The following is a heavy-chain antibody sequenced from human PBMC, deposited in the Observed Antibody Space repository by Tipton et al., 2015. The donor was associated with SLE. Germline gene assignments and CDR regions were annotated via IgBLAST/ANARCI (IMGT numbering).Heavy chain of an antibody. CDR3: AKDYNYDNADYN. D-gene: IGHD4-17*01. CDR2: FYFSGSS. Sequence: TLSLTCSVSGVSISTYYWSWIRQSPGKGLEWIGFFYFSGSSQYNPSLKSRVAISADTSNNQFSLELRSVTAADTAVYYCAKDYNYDNADYNWGQGKLVIVSS. V-gene: IGHV4-59*01. CDR1: GVSISTYY. J-gene: IGHJ4*02.